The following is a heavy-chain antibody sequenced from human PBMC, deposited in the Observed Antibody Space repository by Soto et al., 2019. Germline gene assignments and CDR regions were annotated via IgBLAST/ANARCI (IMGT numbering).Heavy chain of an antibody. Sequence: QVQLQESGPGLVKPSQTLTLTCSVSWASIDTGGFYWRWARQLPGKGLQWIGYIYYTGAAYYNPALKSRVVIYLDTSANQFSLSLTSLSAADTAVYYCASGTFNDISFDSWGQGRLVTVSS. CDR2: IYYTGAA. D-gene: IGHD2-21*01. V-gene: IGHV4-31*03. CDR3: ASGTFNDISFDS. CDR1: WASIDTGGFY. J-gene: IGHJ4*02.